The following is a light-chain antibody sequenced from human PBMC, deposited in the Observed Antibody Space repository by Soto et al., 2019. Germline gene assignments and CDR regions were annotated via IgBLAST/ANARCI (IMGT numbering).Light chain of an antibody. Sequence: EIVLTQSPGTLSLSPGERGTLSCRASQTFSNSFLSWFEQIAGQAPRLLVYGASMRATGIPDRFSGSGSGTDFTLTISRLEPEDFPVYYCQQCGSSSTFGQGTRLEIK. CDR1: QTFSNSF. J-gene: IGKJ5*01. CDR3: QQCGSSST. V-gene: IGKV3-20*01. CDR2: GAS.